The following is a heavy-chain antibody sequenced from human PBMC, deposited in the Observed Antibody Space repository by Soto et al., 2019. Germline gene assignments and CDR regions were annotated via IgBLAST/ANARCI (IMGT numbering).Heavy chain of an antibody. CDR2: FDPEDGET. Sequence: QVPLVQSGAEVKKPGASVKVSCKVSGYTLTELSMHWVRQAPGKGLEWMGGFDPEDGETIYAQKFQGRVTMTEDTSTDTAYMELSSLRSEDTAVYYCATDFRRAMGATTNQYYYYGMDVWGQGTTVTVSS. CDR3: ATDFRRAMGATTNQYYYYGMDV. J-gene: IGHJ6*02. V-gene: IGHV1-24*01. CDR1: GYTLTELS. D-gene: IGHD1-26*01.